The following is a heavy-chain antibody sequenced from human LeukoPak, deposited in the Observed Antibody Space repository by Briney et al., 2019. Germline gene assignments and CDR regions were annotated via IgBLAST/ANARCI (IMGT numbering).Heavy chain of an antibody. CDR3: ARDGDLGIFDY. V-gene: IGHV4-4*07. CDR2: IYTSGST. CDR1: GGSISSYY. J-gene: IGHJ4*02. D-gene: IGHD3-16*01. Sequence: SETLSLTCTVSGGSISSYYCSWIRQPAGKGLEWIGRIYTSGSTNYNPSLKSRVTMSVDTSKNQFSLELSSVTAADTAVYYCARDGDLGIFDYWGQGTLVTVSS.